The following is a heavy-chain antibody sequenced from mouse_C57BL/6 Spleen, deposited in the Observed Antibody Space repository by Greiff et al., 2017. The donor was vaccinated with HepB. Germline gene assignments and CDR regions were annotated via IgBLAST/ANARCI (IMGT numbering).Heavy chain of an antibody. CDR3: VRGAPTGSWFAY. J-gene: IGHJ3*01. CDR1: GFSFNTYA. Sequence: EVQVVESGGGLVQPKGSLKLSCAASGFSFNTYAMNWVRQAPGKGLEWVARIRSKSNNYATYYADSVKDRFTISRDDSESMLYLQMNNLKTEDTAMYYCVRGAPTGSWFAYWGQGTLVTVSA. V-gene: IGHV10-1*01. D-gene: IGHD2-10*01. CDR2: IRSKSNNYAT.